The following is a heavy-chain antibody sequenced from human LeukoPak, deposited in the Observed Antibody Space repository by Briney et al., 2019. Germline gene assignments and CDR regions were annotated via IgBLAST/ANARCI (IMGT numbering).Heavy chain of an antibody. J-gene: IGHJ5*02. CDR3: ARDRVTMVRGVTSNWFDP. D-gene: IGHD3-10*01. V-gene: IGHV1-2*02. Sequence: ASVKVSCKASGYTFTGYYMHWVRQAPGQGLEWMGWINPNSGGTNYAQKFQGRVTMTRDTSISTAYIELSGLRSDDTAVYYCARDRVTMVRGVTSNWFDPWGQGTLVTVSS. CDR1: GYTFTGYY. CDR2: INPNSGGT.